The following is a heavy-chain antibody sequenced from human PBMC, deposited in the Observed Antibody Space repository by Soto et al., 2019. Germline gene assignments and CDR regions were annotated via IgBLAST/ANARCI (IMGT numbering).Heavy chain of an antibody. D-gene: IGHD2-2*01. Sequence: GGSLRLSCTGSGFTFGDFGMSWFRQAPGKGLEWLSFIRSKGYGGTTESAASVRGRFITSRDDSKSIAYLQMNSLKTEDTAVYYCASLTSWSQEYYYGMDVWGQGTTVIVSS. CDR1: GFTFGDFG. V-gene: IGHV3-49*03. J-gene: IGHJ6*02. CDR3: ASLTSWSQEYYYGMDV. CDR2: IRSKGYGGTT.